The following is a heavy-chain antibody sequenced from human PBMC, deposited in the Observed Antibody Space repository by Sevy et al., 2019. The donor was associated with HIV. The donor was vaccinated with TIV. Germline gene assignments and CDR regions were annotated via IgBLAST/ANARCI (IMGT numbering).Heavy chain of an antibody. D-gene: IGHD3-22*01. CDR3: ARVDYYDSSGYLSSDYYGMDV. Sequence: GGSLRLSCAASGFTFSSYSMHWVRQAPGKGLEWVAVLSYGGGKKYYADSVKGRFTISRDNSKNTLYLQMNSLRAEDTDVYYCARVDYYDSSGYLSSDYYGMDVWGQGTTVTVSS. V-gene: IGHV3-30-3*01. CDR1: GFTFSSYS. CDR2: LSYGGGKK. J-gene: IGHJ6*02.